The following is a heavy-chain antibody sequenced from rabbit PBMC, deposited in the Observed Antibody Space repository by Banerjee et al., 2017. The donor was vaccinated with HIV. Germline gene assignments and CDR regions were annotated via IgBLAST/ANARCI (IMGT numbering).Heavy chain of an antibody. CDR1: GFSLSSND. CDR2: IVVAKGNT. CDR3: ARDIGSSGYPFNL. Sequence: QQLVESGGGLVKPGASLTLSCKVSGFSLSSNDMSWVRQAPGKGLERIGVIVVAKGNTYYASWVNGRFTISSDNAQNTLYLQLNSLTAADTATYFCARDIGSSGYPFNLWGPGTLVTVS. V-gene: IGHV1S7*01. D-gene: IGHD1-1*01. J-gene: IGHJ4*01.